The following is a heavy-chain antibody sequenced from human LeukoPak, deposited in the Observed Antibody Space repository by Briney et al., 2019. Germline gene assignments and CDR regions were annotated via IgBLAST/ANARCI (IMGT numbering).Heavy chain of an antibody. Sequence: GGSLRLSCAASGFXFSTYTINWVRQAPGKGLEWVSSISSSSYIYYADSVKGRFTISRDNARNSLYLQMNSLRAEDTALYYCARGGGDIPIDYWGQGTLVTVSS. J-gene: IGHJ4*02. CDR1: GFXFSTYT. V-gene: IGHV3-21*01. CDR3: ARGGGDIPIDY. D-gene: IGHD2-21*02. CDR2: ISSSSYI.